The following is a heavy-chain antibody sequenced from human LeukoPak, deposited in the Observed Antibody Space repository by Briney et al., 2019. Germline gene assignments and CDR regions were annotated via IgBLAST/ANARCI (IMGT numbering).Heavy chain of an antibody. CDR3: ARVRAAAGPYYFDY. CDR2: INAGNGNT. CDR1: GYTFTSYA. J-gene: IGHJ4*02. Sequence: ASVKVSCKASGYTFTSYAIHWVHQAPGQRLEWMGWINAGNGNTKYSQKFQGRVTITTDTSASTAYMELSSLRSEDTAVYYCARVRAAAGPYYFDYWGQGTLVTVSS. V-gene: IGHV1-3*01. D-gene: IGHD6-13*01.